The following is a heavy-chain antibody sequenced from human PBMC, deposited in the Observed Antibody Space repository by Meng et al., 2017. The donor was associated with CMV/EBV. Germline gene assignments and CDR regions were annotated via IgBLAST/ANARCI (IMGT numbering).Heavy chain of an antibody. CDR1: GYIFIGCY. V-gene: IGHV1-2*02. CDR3: ARVISRDGYNLLGY. D-gene: IGHD5-24*01. Sequence: ASVKVSCKASGYIFIGCYMHWLRQAPGQGLEWMGWINPNSGGTNYAQRFQGRVTMTTDTSISTAYMELSNLRSHDTAVYYCARVISRDGYNLLGYWGQGTLVTVSS. J-gene: IGHJ4*02. CDR2: INPNSGGT.